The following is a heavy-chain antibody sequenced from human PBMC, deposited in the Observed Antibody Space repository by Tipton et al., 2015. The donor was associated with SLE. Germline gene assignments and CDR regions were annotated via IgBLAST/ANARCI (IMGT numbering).Heavy chain of an antibody. J-gene: IGHJ4*02. CDR2: IYDSGST. V-gene: IGHV4-59*01. Sequence: LRLSCTVSGGSISSYYWNWIRQTPGKGLEWIGYIYDSGSTNYNSSLESRVTISVDTSRSQFSLTLSSVTAADTAVYYCAKGYYDSSAEGGFDYWGQGTLVTVSS. D-gene: IGHD3-22*01. CDR3: AKGYYDSSAEGGFDY. CDR1: GGSISSYY.